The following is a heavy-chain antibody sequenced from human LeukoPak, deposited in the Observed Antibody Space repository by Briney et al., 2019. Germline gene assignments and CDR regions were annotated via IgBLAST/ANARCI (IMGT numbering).Heavy chain of an antibody. CDR2: IYPGDSDT. J-gene: IGHJ4*02. V-gene: IGHV5-51*01. CDR3: ARHVVFGSSFLYYFDY. CDR1: GYSFTSYW. Sequence: GESPKISCKGSGYSFTSYWIGWVRQMPGKGLEWMGIIYPGDSDTRYSPSFQGQVTISADKSISTAYLQWSSLKASDTAMYYCARHVVFGSSFLYYFDYWGQGTLVTVSS. D-gene: IGHD6-13*01.